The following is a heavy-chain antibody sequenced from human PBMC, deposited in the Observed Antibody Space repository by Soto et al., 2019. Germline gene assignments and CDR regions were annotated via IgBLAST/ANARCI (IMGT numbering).Heavy chain of an antibody. CDR2: ISGSSQTI. D-gene: IGHD2-15*01. CDR1: GFIFNTYS. CDR3: ARTLSWRRGPFDS. V-gene: IGHV3-48*02. J-gene: IGHJ4*02. Sequence: EVQLVESGGGLIQPGGSLRLSCAASGFIFNTYSMNWVRQAPGKGLEWVSYISGSSQTIFYADSVRGRFTISRDNANNSTYLHMVSLRDEDTAVYYCARTLSWRRGPFDSWGQGTLVTVSS.